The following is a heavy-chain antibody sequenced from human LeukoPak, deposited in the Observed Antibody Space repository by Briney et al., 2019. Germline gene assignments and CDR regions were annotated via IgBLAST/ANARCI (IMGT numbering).Heavy chain of an antibody. D-gene: IGHD3-9*01. J-gene: IGHJ4*02. Sequence: ASVKVSCKASGYTFTSYGISWVRQAPGQGLEWMGWISAYNGNTNYAQKLQGRVTMTTDTYTSTAYMELRSLRSDDTAVYYCARDRPFYDILTGYYTSDYWGQGTLVTVSS. CDR3: ARDRPFYDILTGYYTSDY. CDR1: GYTFTSYG. CDR2: ISAYNGNT. V-gene: IGHV1-18*01.